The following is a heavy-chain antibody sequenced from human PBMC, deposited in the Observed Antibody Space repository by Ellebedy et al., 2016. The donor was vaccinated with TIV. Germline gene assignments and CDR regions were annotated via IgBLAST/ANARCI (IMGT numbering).Heavy chain of an antibody. CDR3: ARDHPYYDTRLQYPTFFYGLDV. J-gene: IGHJ6*02. Sequence: GGSLRLSCAGSGFSFSNYAGHWVRQAPGQGLEWVASISYDGTNTFYADSLKGRFTISRGTSKNSLYLQMSSLRGEDTAVYYCARDHPYYDTRLQYPTFFYGLDVWGQGTTVTVAS. V-gene: IGHV3-30*04. CDR1: GFSFSNYA. CDR2: ISYDGTNT. D-gene: IGHD3-22*01.